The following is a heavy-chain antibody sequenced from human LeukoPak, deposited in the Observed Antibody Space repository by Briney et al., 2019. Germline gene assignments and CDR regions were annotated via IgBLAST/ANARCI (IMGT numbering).Heavy chain of an antibody. D-gene: IGHD1-1*01. CDR2: ISSSSSTI. CDR1: GFTFSSYS. J-gene: IGHJ2*01. CDR3: AKDVRLRPWYFDL. V-gene: IGHV3-48*01. Sequence: GGSLRLSCAASGFTFSSYSMNWVRQAPGKGLEWVSYISSSSSTIYYADSVKGRFTISRDNAKNSLYLQMNSLRAEDTAVYYCAKDVRLRPWYFDLWGRGTLVTVSS.